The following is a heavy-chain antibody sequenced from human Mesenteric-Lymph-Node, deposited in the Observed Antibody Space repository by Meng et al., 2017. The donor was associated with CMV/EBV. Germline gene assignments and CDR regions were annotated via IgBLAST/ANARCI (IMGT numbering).Heavy chain of an antibody. Sequence: SETLSLTCTVSGDSISSSGYYWGWIRQPPGKGLEWIGEIDHTGSTNYNPSLKSRVTMSVDTSKNQFSLKLSSVTAADTAVYYCARELIVVDPHYFDYWGQGTLVTVSS. V-gene: IGHV4-39*07. CDR3: ARELIVVDPHYFDY. CDR2: IDHTGST. J-gene: IGHJ4*02. CDR1: GDSISSSGYY. D-gene: IGHD3-22*01.